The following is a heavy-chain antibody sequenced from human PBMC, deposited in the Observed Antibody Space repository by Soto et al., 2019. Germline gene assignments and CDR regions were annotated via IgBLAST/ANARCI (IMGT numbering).Heavy chain of an antibody. CDR2: IFYSGTT. CDR3: ARDLWVEPELYYYGMDV. D-gene: IGHD1-1*01. Sequence: SETLSLTCTVSGDSISSADYYWSWIRQTPGKGLEWIGHIFYSGTTYYNPSLKSRLTISVDTSKNHFSLRLTSVTAAGTAVYYCARDLWVEPELYYYGMDVWGQGTTVTVSS. CDR1: GDSISSADYY. J-gene: IGHJ6*02. V-gene: IGHV4-30-4*01.